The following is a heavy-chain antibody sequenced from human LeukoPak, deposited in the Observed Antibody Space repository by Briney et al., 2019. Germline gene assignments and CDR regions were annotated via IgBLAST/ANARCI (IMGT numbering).Heavy chain of an antibody. D-gene: IGHD4-23*01. CDR3: ARDYGGNSAFQFDY. CDR2: ISYDGSNK. Sequence: GGSLRLSCAASGFTLSSYAMHWVRQAPGKGLEWVAVISYDGSNKYYADSVEGRFTISRDNSKNTLYLQMNSLRAEDTAVYYCARDYGGNSAFQFDYWGQGTLVTVSS. J-gene: IGHJ4*02. V-gene: IGHV3-30*04. CDR1: GFTLSSYA.